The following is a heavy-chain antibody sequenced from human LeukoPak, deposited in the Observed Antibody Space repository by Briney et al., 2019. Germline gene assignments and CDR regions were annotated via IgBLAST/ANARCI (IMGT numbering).Heavy chain of an antibody. J-gene: IGHJ5*02. CDR1: GGSFSGYY. V-gene: IGHV4-34*01. Sequence: SETLSLTCAVYGGSFSGYYWSWIRQPPGKGLEGMGEINHSGSTNYNPSLKSRVTISVDTSKNPFSLKLSSVTAADPAVYYCARATYYYDSSGSYPLNWFDPWGQGTLVTVSS. D-gene: IGHD3-22*01. CDR2: INHSGST. CDR3: ARATYYYDSSGSYPLNWFDP.